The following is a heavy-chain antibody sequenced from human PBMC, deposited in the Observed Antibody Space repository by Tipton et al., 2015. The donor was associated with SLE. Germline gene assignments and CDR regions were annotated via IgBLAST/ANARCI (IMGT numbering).Heavy chain of an antibody. J-gene: IGHJ4*02. V-gene: IGHV4-59*01. CDR3: ARRNDMLTGPFGL. CDR1: GDSISNFY. CDR2: IHYSGST. D-gene: IGHD3-9*01. Sequence: LRLSCTLSGDSISNFYWSWIRQPPGKGLEWIGYIHYSGSTDYDPSLKSRVTFSVDTTKNRLSLKLSSVTAADTAVYYCARRNDMLTGPFGLWGQGTLVSVSS.